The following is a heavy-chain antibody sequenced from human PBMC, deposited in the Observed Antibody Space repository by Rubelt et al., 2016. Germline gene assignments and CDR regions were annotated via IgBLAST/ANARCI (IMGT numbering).Heavy chain of an antibody. D-gene: IGHD3-10*01. J-gene: IGHJ4*02. CDR1: GFTFNIYA. CDR2: TPYDGNNK. Sequence: QVQLVESGGGVVQPGRSLRLSCAVSGFTFNIYAMHWVRQAPGKGLEWVAVTPYDGNNKYYADSVKGRFTISRDNSKNTLYLQMNSLRAEDTAVYYCVRGQIWSNFDYWGQGTLVTVSS. V-gene: IGHV3-30*04. CDR3: VRGQIWSNFDY.